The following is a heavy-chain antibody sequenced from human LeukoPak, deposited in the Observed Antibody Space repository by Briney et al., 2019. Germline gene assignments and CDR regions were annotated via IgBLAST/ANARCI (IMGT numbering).Heavy chain of an antibody. D-gene: IGHD3-22*01. CDR2: INRDGSEK. V-gene: IGHV3-7*01. Sequence: GGSLRLSCAASGFTFSSYWMSWVRQAPGKGLEWVANINRDGSEKYYVDSVKGRFTISRDNAKNSLYLQMNSLRAEDTAVYYCARADSSFPFDYWGQRTLVTVSS. CDR1: GFTFSSYW. J-gene: IGHJ4*02. CDR3: ARADSSFPFDY.